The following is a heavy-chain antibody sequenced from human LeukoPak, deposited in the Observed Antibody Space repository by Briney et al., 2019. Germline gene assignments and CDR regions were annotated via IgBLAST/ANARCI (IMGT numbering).Heavy chain of an antibody. J-gene: IGHJ4*02. CDR2: IYYSGST. CDR1: GGSISSHY. V-gene: IGHV4-59*11. D-gene: IGHD1-26*01. Sequence: KPSETLSLTCTVSGGSISSHYWSWIRQPPGKTLEWIGYIYYSGSTNYNPSLRSRVTISVDSSKNQFSLKLSSVTAADTAIYYCSRESGAFCPFGYWGQGTLVIVPS. CDR3: SRESGAFCPFGY.